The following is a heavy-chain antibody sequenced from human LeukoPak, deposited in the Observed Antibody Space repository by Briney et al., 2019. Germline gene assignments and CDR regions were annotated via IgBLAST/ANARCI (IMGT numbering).Heavy chain of an antibody. CDR3: AKSGPVAGTVVRGFDY. D-gene: IGHD6-19*01. V-gene: IGHV1-18*01. Sequence: ASMKVSCKASGYTFTSYGISWVRQAPGQGLEWMGWISAYNGNTNYAQKLQGRVTMTTDTSTSTAYMELRSLRSDDTAVYYCAKSGPVAGTVVRGFDYWGQGTLVTVSS. CDR1: GYTFTSYG. J-gene: IGHJ4*02. CDR2: ISAYNGNT.